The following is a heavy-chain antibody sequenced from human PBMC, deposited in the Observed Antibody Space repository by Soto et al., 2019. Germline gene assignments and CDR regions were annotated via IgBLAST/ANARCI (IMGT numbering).Heavy chain of an antibody. CDR2: INPDNGGT. CDR3: ARRGDYYYYYAMDV. D-gene: IGHD3-10*01. Sequence: QVQLMQSGAEVKKPGASVKVSCKTSGYTFSDYYMHWVRQAPGQGLEWMGWINPDNGGTNYAQKFKGRVTMTRDTYISTASMELSSLRSDDTAVYYCARRGDYYYYYAMDVWGQGTTVTVSS. CDR1: GYTFSDYY. V-gene: IGHV1-2*02. J-gene: IGHJ6*02.